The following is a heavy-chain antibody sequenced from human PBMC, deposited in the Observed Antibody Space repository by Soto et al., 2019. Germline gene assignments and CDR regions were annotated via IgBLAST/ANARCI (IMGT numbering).Heavy chain of an antibody. D-gene: IGHD6-25*01. J-gene: IGHJ4*02. CDR1: GFTFSSYW. CDR3: AREKRANGNFDY. CDR2: IKQDGREK. V-gene: IGHV3-7*01. Sequence: DVQLVESGGGLVQPGGSLRLSCAASGFTFSSYWMSWVRQAPGKGLEWVANIKQDGREKYYVDSVNGRFTISRDNAKNSLYVQMNSLSAEDTAVYYCAREKRANGNFDYWGQGTLVTVSS.